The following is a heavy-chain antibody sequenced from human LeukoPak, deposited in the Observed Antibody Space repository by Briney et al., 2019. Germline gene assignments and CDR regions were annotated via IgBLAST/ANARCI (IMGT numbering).Heavy chain of an antibody. V-gene: IGHV1-8*03. CDR2: MNPNSGNT. J-gene: IGHJ6*03. Sequence: ASVKVSCKASGYTFTSYDINWVRQATGQGLEWMGWMNPNSGNTGYAQKFQGRVTITADESTSTAYMELSSLRSEDTAVYYCAREGEYSGSYRSFYYYYYMDVWGKGTTVTVSS. CDR3: AREGEYSGSYRSFYYYYYMDV. D-gene: IGHD1-26*01. CDR1: GYTFTSYD.